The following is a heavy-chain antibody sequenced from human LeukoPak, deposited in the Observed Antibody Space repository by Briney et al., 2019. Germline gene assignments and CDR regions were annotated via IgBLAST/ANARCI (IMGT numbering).Heavy chain of an antibody. D-gene: IGHD4-17*01. CDR3: ASDPTTVTAVDY. J-gene: IGHJ4*02. Sequence: GGSLRLSCAASGFTFSSYAMSWVRQAPGKGLEWVSSISSSSSYIYYADSVKGRFTISRDNAKNSLYLQMNSLRAEDTAVYYCASDPTTVTAVDYWGQGTLVTVSS. CDR1: GFTFSSYA. V-gene: IGHV3-21*01. CDR2: ISSSSSYI.